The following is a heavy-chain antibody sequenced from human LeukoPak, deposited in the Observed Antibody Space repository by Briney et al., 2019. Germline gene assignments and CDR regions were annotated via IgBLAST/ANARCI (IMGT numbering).Heavy chain of an antibody. V-gene: IGHV1-18*01. CDR2: INPNNGDT. J-gene: IGHJ4*02. D-gene: IGHD2-21*02. CDR3: ARFPHGTATRRGLDY. CDR1: GYTFTSYG. Sequence: ASVKVSCKASGYTFTSYGISWVRQAPGQGLEWMGWINPNNGDTHSAQSFQGRVTMTRDTSNNTAYMELTSLRLDDTAMYYCARFPHGTATRRGLDYWGQGTLVSVAS.